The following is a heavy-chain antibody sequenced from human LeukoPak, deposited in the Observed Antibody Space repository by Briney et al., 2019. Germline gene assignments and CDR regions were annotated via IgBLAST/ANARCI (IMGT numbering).Heavy chain of an antibody. D-gene: IGHD5-18*01. CDR2: IRYDGSNK. V-gene: IGHV3-30*02. CDR1: GFTFSSYG. CDR3: ARGLGRTAMVMWGDYFDS. Sequence: PGGSLRLSCAASGFTFSSYGMHWVRQAPGKGLEWVAFIRYDGSNKYYADSVKGRFTISRDNSKNTLYLQMNSLRAEDTAVYYCARGLGRTAMVMWGDYFDSWGQGTLVTVSS. J-gene: IGHJ4*02.